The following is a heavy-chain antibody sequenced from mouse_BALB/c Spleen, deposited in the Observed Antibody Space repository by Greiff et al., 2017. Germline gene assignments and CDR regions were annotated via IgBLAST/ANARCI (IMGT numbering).Heavy chain of an antibody. CDR2: ISSGGGST. CDR1: GFAFSSYD. D-gene: IGHD4-1*01. J-gene: IGHJ4*01. CDR3: ARQNWDGYAMDY. Sequence: EVQVVESGGGLVKPGGSLKLSCAASGFAFSSYDMSWVRQTPEKRLEWVAYISSGGGSTYYPDTVKGRFTISRDNAKNTLYLQMSSLKSEDTAMYYCARQNWDGYAMDYWGQGTSVTVSS. V-gene: IGHV5-12-1*01.